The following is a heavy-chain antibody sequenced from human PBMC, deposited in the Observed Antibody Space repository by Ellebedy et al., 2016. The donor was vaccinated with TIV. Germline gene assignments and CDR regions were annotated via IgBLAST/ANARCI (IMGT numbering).Heavy chain of an antibody. D-gene: IGHD3-10*01. CDR2: ISGSGGST. J-gene: IGHJ4*02. CDR1: GFTFSSYA. V-gene: IGHV3-23*01. Sequence: GESLKISCAASGFTFSSYAMSWVRQAPGKGLEWVSAISGSGGSTYYADSVKGRFTISRDNSKNTLYLQMNSLRAEDTAVYYCARGLAPYFFDYWGQGSLVTVSS. CDR3: ARGLAPYFFDY.